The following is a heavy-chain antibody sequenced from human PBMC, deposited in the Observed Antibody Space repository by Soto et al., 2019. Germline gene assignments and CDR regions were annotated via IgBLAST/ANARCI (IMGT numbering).Heavy chain of an antibody. J-gene: IGHJ5*02. CDR2: ISSSGSTI. Sequence: AGGSLRLSCRASGFTFSTYSMNWVRQAPGKGLEWVSYISSSGSTIYYADAVRGRFTISRDNAKNSLYLQMNSLRDEDTALYYCARDTDDSSAWLNWFDPWGQGTLVTVSS. CDR3: ARDTDDSSAWLNWFDP. D-gene: IGHD6-19*01. CDR1: GFTFSTYS. V-gene: IGHV3-48*02.